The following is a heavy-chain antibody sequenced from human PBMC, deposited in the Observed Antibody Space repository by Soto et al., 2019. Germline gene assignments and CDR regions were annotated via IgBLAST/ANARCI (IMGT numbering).Heavy chain of an antibody. CDR3: ARVLGGYSYGYEDYYYGMDV. J-gene: IGHJ6*02. Sequence: SVKVSCKASGGTFSSYAISWVRQAPGQGLEWMGGIIPIFGTANYAQKFQGRVTITADESTSTAYMELSSLRSEDTAVYYCARVLGGYSYGYEDYYYGMDVWGQGTTVTVSS. CDR1: GGTFSSYA. CDR2: IIPIFGTA. V-gene: IGHV1-69*13. D-gene: IGHD5-18*01.